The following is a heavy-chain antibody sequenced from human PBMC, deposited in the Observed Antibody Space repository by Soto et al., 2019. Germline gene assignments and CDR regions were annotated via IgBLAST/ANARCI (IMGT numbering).Heavy chain of an antibody. CDR2: IKHTGDA. CDR1: GDSIKAETW. V-gene: IGHV4-4*02. Sequence: PSETLSLTCAVSGDSIKAETWWSWLRQLPGTGLEWTGEIKHTGDANANPALRSRVSMSVDRTKNQFFLNLRSVSAADTAVYFCAREGRLHWFESWGQGTLVTV. CDR3: AREGRLHWFES. J-gene: IGHJ5*01.